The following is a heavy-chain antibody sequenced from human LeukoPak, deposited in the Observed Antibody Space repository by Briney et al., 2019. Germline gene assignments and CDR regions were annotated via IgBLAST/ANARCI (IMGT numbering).Heavy chain of an antibody. V-gene: IGHV4-34*01. CDR2: INHSGST. CDR1: GGSLSGYY. J-gene: IGHJ4*02. CDR3: ARGGWSGDY. D-gene: IGHD1-26*01. Sequence: SETLSLTCAVYGGSLSGYYWGWIRQPPGKGLEWIGEINHSGSTNYNPSLKSRVTISVDTSKNQFSLKLSSVTAADTAVYYCARGGWSGDYWGQGTLVTVSS.